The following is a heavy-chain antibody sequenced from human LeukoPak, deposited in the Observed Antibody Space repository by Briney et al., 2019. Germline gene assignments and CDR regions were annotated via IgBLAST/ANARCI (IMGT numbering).Heavy chain of an antibody. V-gene: IGHV3-7*01. J-gene: IGHJ4*02. CDR3: KSGGAAPGSFDY. Sequence: PGGSLRLSCAASGFTFSSYWMSWMRQAPGKGLEWVANIKYDGNEEYYVDSVKGRFTISRDNAKNSLYRQLNSLRVEDTAVYYCKSGGAAPGSFDYWGQGTLVTVSP. CDR1: GFTFSSYW. D-gene: IGHD1-1*01. CDR2: IKYDGNEE.